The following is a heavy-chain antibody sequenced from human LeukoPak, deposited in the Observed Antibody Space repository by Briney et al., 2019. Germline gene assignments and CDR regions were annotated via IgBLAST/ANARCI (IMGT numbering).Heavy chain of an antibody. V-gene: IGHV1-46*01. D-gene: IGHD4-23*01. CDR2: INPGGGST. Sequence: ASVKVSCKASGYTFTSYYIHWVRQAPGQGLEWMGIINPGGGSTTYAQKFKDRVTMTRDTSTSTVYMELSSLRSEDTAVYYCAKDLRWDHPGFDPWGRGTLVIVCS. CDR1: GYTFTSYY. J-gene: IGHJ5*02. CDR3: AKDLRWDHPGFDP.